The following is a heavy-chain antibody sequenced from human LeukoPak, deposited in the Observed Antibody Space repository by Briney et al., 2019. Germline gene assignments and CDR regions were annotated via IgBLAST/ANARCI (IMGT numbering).Heavy chain of an antibody. V-gene: IGHV3-7*01. Sequence: PGGSLRLSCAASGFIFGNYWMSWVRQAPGKGLEWVAAIKHDGSEDFYVDSVKGRFTISRDNAKNSLYLQVNSLTAEDTAVYFCARSGNSFFDVWGQGTMVTVSS. CDR1: GFIFGNYW. CDR2: IKHDGSED. J-gene: IGHJ3*01. D-gene: IGHD1-26*01. CDR3: ARSGNSFFDV.